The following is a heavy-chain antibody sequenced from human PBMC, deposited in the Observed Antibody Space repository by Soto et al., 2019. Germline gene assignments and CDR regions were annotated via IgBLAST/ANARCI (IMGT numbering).Heavy chain of an antibody. CDR2: IIPIFGTA. CDR1: GGTFSSYA. J-gene: IGHJ5*02. CDR3: ARGEDTAMVTGEWFDP. V-gene: IGHV1-69*06. D-gene: IGHD5-18*01. Sequence: QVQLVQSGAEVKKPGSSVKVSCKASGGTFSSYAISWVRQAPGQGLEWMGGIIPIFGTANYAQKFQGRVTIPADKSTSTANMELSILRSEDTAVYYCARGEDTAMVTGEWFDPWGQGTLVTVSS.